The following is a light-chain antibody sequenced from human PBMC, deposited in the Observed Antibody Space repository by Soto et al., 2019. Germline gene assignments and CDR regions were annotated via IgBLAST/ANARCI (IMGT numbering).Light chain of an antibody. Sequence: DIQMTQSPSTLSASVGDRVTITCRASQSISSWLAWYQQKPGKAPKLLIYKASSLESGGPSRVSGSGSGTEFTLTISSLQPDDFATYYCQQYNSYSGFGGGTKVEIK. CDR2: KAS. CDR1: QSISSW. V-gene: IGKV1-5*03. J-gene: IGKJ4*02. CDR3: QQYNSYSG.